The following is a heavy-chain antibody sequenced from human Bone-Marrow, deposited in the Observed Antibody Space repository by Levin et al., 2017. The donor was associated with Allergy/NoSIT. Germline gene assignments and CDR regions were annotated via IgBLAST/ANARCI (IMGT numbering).Heavy chain of an antibody. CDR2: VNPNSGAT. J-gene: IGHJ3*02. V-gene: IGHV1-2*02. Sequence: GESLKISCKAYGYTFTGHYLDWVRQAPGQGLEWVGWVNPNSGATSYAQKFQGRVTMTRDTFINTVYMELSRLRSDDTAVYYCAGHYDILTGYYGDDAFDIWGQGTMVTVSS. D-gene: IGHD3-9*01. CDR1: GYTFTGHY. CDR3: AGHYDILTGYYGDDAFDI.